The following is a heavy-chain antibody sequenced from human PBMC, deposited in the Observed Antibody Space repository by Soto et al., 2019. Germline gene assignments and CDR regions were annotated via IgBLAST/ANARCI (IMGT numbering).Heavy chain of an antibody. CDR3: ARVRSMVRGVNPSMDV. J-gene: IGHJ6*02. CDR1: GGSISSYY. D-gene: IGHD3-10*01. Sequence: SETLSLTCTVSGGSISSYYWSWIRQPPGKGLEWIGYIYYSGSTNYNPSLKSRVTISVDTSKNQFPLKLSSVTAADTAVYYCARVRSMVRGVNPSMDVWGQGTTVTVSS. V-gene: IGHV4-59*01. CDR2: IYYSGST.